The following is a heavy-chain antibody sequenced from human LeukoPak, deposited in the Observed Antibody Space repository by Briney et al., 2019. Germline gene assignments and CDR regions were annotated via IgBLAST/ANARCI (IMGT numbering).Heavy chain of an antibody. V-gene: IGHV4-34*01. CDR3: ARGSMGGTTP. D-gene: IGHD1-1*01. CDR1: GGSFSGYY. Sequence: SETLSLTCAVYGGSFSGYYWSWIRHPPGKGLEWIGEINHSGSTNYNPSLNSRITISVDTSKNQFSLKLSSVTAADTAVYCCARGSMGGTTPWGQGTLVTVSS. CDR2: INHSGST. J-gene: IGHJ5*02.